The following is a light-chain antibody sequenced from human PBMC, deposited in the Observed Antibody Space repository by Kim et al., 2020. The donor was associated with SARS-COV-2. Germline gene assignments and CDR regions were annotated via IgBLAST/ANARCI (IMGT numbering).Light chain of an antibody. CDR2: AAS. CDR3: QKYNSAPRT. V-gene: IGKV1-27*01. CDR1: QGISKY. Sequence: ASVGDRVTSTCRASQGISKYLAWYQQKPGKVPKLLIYAASALQSGVPSRFSGSGSGTDFTLTISSLQPEDVATYYCQKYNSAPRTFGQGTKVDIK. J-gene: IGKJ1*01.